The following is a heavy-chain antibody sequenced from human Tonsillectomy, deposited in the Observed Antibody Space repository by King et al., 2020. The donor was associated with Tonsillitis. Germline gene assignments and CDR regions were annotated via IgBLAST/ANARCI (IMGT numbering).Heavy chain of an antibody. CDR1: GFTFSDYA. CDR3: ARDVQTHAPNHTMVTFGGVIRY. J-gene: IGHJ4*02. Sequence: VQLVESGGGVVQPGRSLRLSCAASGFTFSDYAMHWVRQAPGKGLEWVTVISYDGSNKYYADSVKGRFTISRDNSKNTLYLQMNSLRPEDTAVYYCARDVQTHAPNHTMVTFGGVIRYWGQGTLVTVSS. V-gene: IGHV3-30-3*01. D-gene: IGHD3-16*02. CDR2: ISYDGSNK.